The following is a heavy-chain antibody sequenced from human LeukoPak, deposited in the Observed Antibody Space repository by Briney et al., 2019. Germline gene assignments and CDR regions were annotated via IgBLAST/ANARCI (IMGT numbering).Heavy chain of an antibody. J-gene: IGHJ4*02. CDR3: ASLHSVAGRVDY. CDR1: GFTFSSYA. V-gene: IGHV3-21*01. D-gene: IGHD6-19*01. Sequence: GGSLRLSCAASGFTFSSYAMSWVRQAPGKGLEWVSSISSSSSYIYYADSVKGRFTISRDNAKNSLYLQMNSLRAEDTAVYYCASLHSVAGRVDYWGQGTLVTVSS. CDR2: ISSSSSYI.